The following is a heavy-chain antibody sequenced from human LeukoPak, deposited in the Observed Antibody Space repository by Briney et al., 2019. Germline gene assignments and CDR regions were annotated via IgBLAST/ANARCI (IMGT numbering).Heavy chain of an antibody. CDR3: AKGGNLAAASDYFDY. D-gene: IGHD6-13*01. CDR1: GFTFSSYA. CDR2: IRGSGGST. V-gene: IGHV3-23*01. J-gene: IGHJ4*02. Sequence: GGPVRLTCAASGFTFSSYAMSWVRQAPGKGLEWVSAIRGSGGSTYYADSVKGRFTISRDNSKNTLYLQMNSLRAEDTAVYYCAKGGNLAAASDYFDYWGQGTLVTVSS.